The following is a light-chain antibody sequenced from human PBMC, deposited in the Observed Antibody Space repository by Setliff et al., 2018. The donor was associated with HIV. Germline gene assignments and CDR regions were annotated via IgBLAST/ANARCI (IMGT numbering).Light chain of an antibody. Sequence: QSVLGQPPSASGTPGQRVTISCSGSSSNIGVNVVNWYQHLPGTSPKLLIYNNYQRPSGVPDRFSGSKSGSSGSLAISGLQSEDEADYYCAVWDNGLKGYVFGTGTKSPS. J-gene: IGLJ1*01. CDR3: AVWDNGLKGYV. CDR1: SSNIGVNV. CDR2: NNY. V-gene: IGLV1-44*01.